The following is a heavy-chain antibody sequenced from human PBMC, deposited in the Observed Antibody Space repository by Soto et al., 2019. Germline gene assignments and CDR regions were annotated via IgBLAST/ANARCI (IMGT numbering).Heavy chain of an antibody. D-gene: IGHD2-15*01. CDR3: TRHLVDY. V-gene: IGHV3-73*02. CDR1: GLTFSDAA. CDR2: TRSKVNNYAT. J-gene: IGHJ4*02. Sequence: EVQLVESGGGFVQPGGSLKLSCAVSGLTFSDAAIHWVRQASGKGLEWVGRTRSKVNNYATAYAASVKGRFTISRDDSKNTAYLQMNSLKTEDTAVYYCTRHLVDYWGQGTLVTVSS.